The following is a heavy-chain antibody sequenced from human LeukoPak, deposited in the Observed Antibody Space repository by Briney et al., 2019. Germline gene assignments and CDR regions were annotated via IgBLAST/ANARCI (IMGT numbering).Heavy chain of an antibody. J-gene: IGHJ6*02. CDR2: ISAYNGNT. CDR1: GYTFTSYG. Sequence: GASVKVSCKAPGYTFTSYGISWVRQAPGQGLEWMGWISAYNGNTNYAQKLQGRVTMTTDTSTSTAYKELRSLRSDDTAVYYCARDSYGMGVWGQGTKVTVSS. V-gene: IGHV1-18*01. CDR3: ARDSYGMGV.